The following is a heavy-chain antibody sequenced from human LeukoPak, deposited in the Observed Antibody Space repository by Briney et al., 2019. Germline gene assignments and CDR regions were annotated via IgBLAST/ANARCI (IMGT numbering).Heavy chain of an antibody. V-gene: IGHV1-69*01. CDR1: GGTFSSYA. CDR3: ARPSITIFGVVPRSYYYYMDV. D-gene: IGHD3-3*01. J-gene: IGHJ6*03. Sequence: ASVKVSCKASGGTFSSYAISWVRQAPGQGLEWMGGIIPIFGTANYAQKFQGRVTITADESTSTAYMELSSLRSEDTAVYYCARPSITIFGVVPRSYYYYMDVWGKGTTVTVSS. CDR2: IIPIFGTA.